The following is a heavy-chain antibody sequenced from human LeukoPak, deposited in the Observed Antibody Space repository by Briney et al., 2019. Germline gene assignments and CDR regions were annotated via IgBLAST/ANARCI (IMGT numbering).Heavy chain of an antibody. V-gene: IGHV3-23*01. D-gene: IGHD3-3*01. J-gene: IGHJ4*02. CDR2: ISGSGGST. CDR3: AKEPYYDFWSGYFDY. Sequence: GGSLRLSCAASGFTFSSYAMSWVRQAPGKGLEWVSAISGSGGSTYYADSVKGRFTISRDNSKNTLYLQMNSLRAEDTAVHYCAKEPYYDFWSGYFDYWGQGTLVTVSS. CDR1: GFTFSSYA.